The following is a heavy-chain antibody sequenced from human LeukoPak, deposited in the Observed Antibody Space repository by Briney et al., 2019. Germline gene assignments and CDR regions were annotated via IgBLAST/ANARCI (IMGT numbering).Heavy chain of an antibody. D-gene: IGHD6-6*01. CDR1: GFTFDDYA. Sequence: PGGSLRLSCAASGFTFDDYAMHWVRQAPGKGLEWVSGISWNSNSIGYADSVKGRFTISRDNAKNSLYLQMNSLRAEDTALYYCAKDTYSSSLMGFDYWGQGTLVTVSS. CDR3: AKDTYSSSLMGFDY. V-gene: IGHV3-9*01. CDR2: ISWNSNSI. J-gene: IGHJ4*02.